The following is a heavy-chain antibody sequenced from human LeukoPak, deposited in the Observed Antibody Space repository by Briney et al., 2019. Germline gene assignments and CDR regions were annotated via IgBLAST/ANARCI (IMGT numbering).Heavy chain of an antibody. Sequence: GGSLSLSCAASGFTFGGFGMTWVRQAPGKGLEWVANIKQDGSEKYYVDSVKGRFTISRDNAKNSLYLQMNSLRAEDTAVYYCARGTRPLDYWGQGTLVTVSS. V-gene: IGHV3-7*01. CDR2: IKQDGSEK. CDR3: ARGTRPLDY. CDR1: GFTFGGFG. J-gene: IGHJ4*02.